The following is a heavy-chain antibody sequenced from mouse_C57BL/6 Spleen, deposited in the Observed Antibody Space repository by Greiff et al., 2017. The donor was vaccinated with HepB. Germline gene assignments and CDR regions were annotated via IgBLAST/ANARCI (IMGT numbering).Heavy chain of an antibody. J-gene: IGHJ2*01. CDR2: IYPGDGDT. D-gene: IGHD2-3*01. Sequence: LVESGPELVKPGASVKISCKASGYAFSSSWMNWVKQRPGKGLEWIGRIYPGDGDTNYNGKFKGKATLTADKSSSPAYMQLSSLTSEDSAVYFCAREDDGYYFDYWGQGTTLTVSS. CDR3: AREDDGYYFDY. CDR1: GYAFSSSW. V-gene: IGHV1-82*01.